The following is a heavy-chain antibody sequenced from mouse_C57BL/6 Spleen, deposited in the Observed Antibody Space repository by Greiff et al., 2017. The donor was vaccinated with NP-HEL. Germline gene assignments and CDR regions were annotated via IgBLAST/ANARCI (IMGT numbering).Heavy chain of an antibody. D-gene: IGHD1-1*01. CDR1: GYAFSSSW. CDR2: IYPGDGDT. CDR3: ADYYGSSYGWFAY. Sequence: VQLQQSGPELVKPGASVKISCKASGYAFSSSWMNWVKQRPGKGLEWIGRIYPGDGDTNYNGKFKGKATLTADKSSSPAYMQLSSLTSEDSAVYFCADYYGSSYGWFAYWGQGTLVTVSA. V-gene: IGHV1-82*01. J-gene: IGHJ3*01.